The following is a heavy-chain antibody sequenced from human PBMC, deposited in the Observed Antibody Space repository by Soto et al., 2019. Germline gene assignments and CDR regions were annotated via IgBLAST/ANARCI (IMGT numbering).Heavy chain of an antibody. CDR2: IIPILGIA. CDR1: GGTFSSYT. J-gene: IGHJ6*03. CDR3: ALLWLRGQYYYYYMDV. Sequence: SVKVSCKASGGTFSSYTISWVRQAPGQGLEWMGRIIPILGIANYAQKFQGRVTITADKSTSTAYMELSSLRSEDTAAYYCALLWLRGQYYYYYMDVWGKGTTVTVSS. D-gene: IGHD5-12*01. V-gene: IGHV1-69*02.